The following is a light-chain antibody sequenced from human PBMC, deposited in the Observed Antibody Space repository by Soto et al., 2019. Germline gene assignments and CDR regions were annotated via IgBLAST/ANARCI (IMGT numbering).Light chain of an antibody. CDR2: DAS. CDR1: QSVSSY. Sequence: EIVLTQSPATLSLSPGERATLSCRASQSVSSYLAWYQQKPGQAPRLLIYDASNRATGIPARFSGSGSGTDFTLTISSLDPEDFAVYYCQQRSNWPPVYTFGQGTMLEIK. J-gene: IGKJ2*01. V-gene: IGKV3-11*01. CDR3: QQRSNWPPVYT.